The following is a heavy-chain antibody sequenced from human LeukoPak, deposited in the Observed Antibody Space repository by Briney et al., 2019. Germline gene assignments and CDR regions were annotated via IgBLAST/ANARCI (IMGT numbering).Heavy chain of an antibody. V-gene: IGHV3-53*01. D-gene: IGHD1-14*01. Sequence: GGSLRLSCAASDFIVRSNYMTWVRQAPGKGLEWVSVIYNDGSAYYAVSVRGRFTISRDTSKNTVYLQMNSLRAEDTAVYYCAIRGGPGSLDAFDIWGQGTMVTVSS. CDR1: DFIVRSNY. J-gene: IGHJ3*02. CDR3: AIRGGPGSLDAFDI. CDR2: IYNDGSA.